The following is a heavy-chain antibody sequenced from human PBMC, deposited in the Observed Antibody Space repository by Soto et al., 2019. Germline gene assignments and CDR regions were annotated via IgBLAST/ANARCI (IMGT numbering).Heavy chain of an antibody. J-gene: IGHJ6*03. Sequence: ASVKVSCKASGYTFTSYDINWVRQATGQGLEWMGWMNPNSGNTGYAQKFQGRVTMTRNTSISTAYMELSSLRSEDTAVYYCARQFIVVVPAAMRYYYYYMDVWGKGTTVTVS. V-gene: IGHV1-8*01. CDR1: GYTFTSYD. CDR2: MNPNSGNT. D-gene: IGHD2-2*01. CDR3: ARQFIVVVPAAMRYYYYYMDV.